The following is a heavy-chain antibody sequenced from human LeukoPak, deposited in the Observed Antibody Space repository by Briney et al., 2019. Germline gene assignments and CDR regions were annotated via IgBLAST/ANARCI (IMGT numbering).Heavy chain of an antibody. CDR2: IYNSGST. CDR1: GGSISIYY. D-gene: IGHD1-26*01. Sequence: SETLSLTCTVSGGSISIYYWNWIRQPPGKGLEWIGSIYNSGSTTYNPSLKSRVTISGDTSKNQFSLKLSSVTAADTAVYYCTSDRELGFWGQGTLVTVSS. V-gene: IGHV4-59*01. CDR3: TSDRELGF. J-gene: IGHJ4*02.